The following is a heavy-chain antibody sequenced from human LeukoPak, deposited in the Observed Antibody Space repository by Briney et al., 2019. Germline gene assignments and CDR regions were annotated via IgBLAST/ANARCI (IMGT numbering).Heavy chain of an antibody. CDR3: AREAGYYVWGSYRYGAEYFQH. J-gene: IGHJ1*01. Sequence: ASVKVSCKASGYTFTSYGISWVRQAPGQGLEWMGWISAYNGNTNYAQKLQGRVTMTTDTSTSTAYMELRSLRSDDTAVYYCAREAGYYVWGSYRYGAEYFQHWGQGTLVTVSS. CDR2: ISAYNGNT. V-gene: IGHV1-18*04. CDR1: GYTFTSYG. D-gene: IGHD3-16*02.